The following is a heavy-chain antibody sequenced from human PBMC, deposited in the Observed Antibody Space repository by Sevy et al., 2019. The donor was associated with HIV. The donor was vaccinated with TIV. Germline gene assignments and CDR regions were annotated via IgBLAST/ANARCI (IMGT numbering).Heavy chain of an antibody. CDR2: INPNSGGT. V-gene: IGHV1-2*02. CDR1: GYTFTGYY. Sequence: ASVKVSCKASGYTFTGYYMHWVRQAPGQGLEWMGWINPNSGGTNYAQKFQGRVTMTRDTSISTAYMELSRLRSDDTAVYYCASLYYYDSSGYDHDPYYFDYWGQGTLLTVSS. CDR3: ASLYYYDSSGYDHDPYYFDY. D-gene: IGHD3-22*01. J-gene: IGHJ4*02.